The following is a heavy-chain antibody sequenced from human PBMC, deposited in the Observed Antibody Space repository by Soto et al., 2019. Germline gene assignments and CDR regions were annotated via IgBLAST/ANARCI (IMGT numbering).Heavy chain of an antibody. V-gene: IGHV3-23*01. J-gene: IGHJ4*02. CDR2: ISGSGGST. Sequence: EVQLLESGGGLVQPGGSLRLSYAASGFTFSSYAMSWVRQAPGKGLEWVSAISGSGGSTYYADSVKGRFTISRDNSKNTLYLQMNSLRAEDTAVYYCANAAGYCSSTSCYSADYWGQGTLVTVSS. D-gene: IGHD2-2*01. CDR1: GFTFSSYA. CDR3: ANAAGYCSSTSCYSADY.